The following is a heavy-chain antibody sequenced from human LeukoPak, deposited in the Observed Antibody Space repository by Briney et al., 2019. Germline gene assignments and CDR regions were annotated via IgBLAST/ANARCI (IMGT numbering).Heavy chain of an antibody. Sequence: ASVKVSCKASGYTFTNSAIHWVRQAPGQRLEWMGWINAGNGNTKYSQKFQGRVTITRDTSASTAYMELSSLRSEDTAVYYCAGRYDILTGSDYWGQGTLVTVSA. D-gene: IGHD3-9*01. CDR1: GYTFTNSA. V-gene: IGHV1-3*01. J-gene: IGHJ4*02. CDR3: AGRYDILTGSDY. CDR2: INAGNGNT.